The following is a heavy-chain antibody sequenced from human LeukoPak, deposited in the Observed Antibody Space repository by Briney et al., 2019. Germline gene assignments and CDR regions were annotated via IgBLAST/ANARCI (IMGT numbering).Heavy chain of an antibody. CDR2: INTNTGNP. Sequence: GASVKVSCKASGNTFTSYAMNWVRQAPGQGLEWMGWINTNTGNPTYAQGFTGRFVFSLDTSVSTAYLQISSLKAEDTAVYYCARGPGVTTGYGMDVWGQGTTVTVSS. D-gene: IGHD4-11*01. V-gene: IGHV7-4-1*02. CDR3: ARGPGVTTGYGMDV. J-gene: IGHJ6*02. CDR1: GNTFTSYA.